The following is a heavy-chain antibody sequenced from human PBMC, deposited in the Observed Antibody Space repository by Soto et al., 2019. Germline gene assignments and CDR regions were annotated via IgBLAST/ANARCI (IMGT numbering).Heavy chain of an antibody. CDR3: AKAQGYSSSWYFDY. Sequence: QVQLVESGGGVVQPGRSLRLSCAASGFTFSSYGMHWVRQAPGKGLEWVAVISYDGSNKYYADSVKGRFTISSDNSKNTLYLQMNSLRAEDTAVYYCAKAQGYSSSWYFDYWGQGTLVTVSS. CDR2: ISYDGSNK. CDR1: GFTFSSYG. V-gene: IGHV3-30*18. J-gene: IGHJ4*02. D-gene: IGHD6-13*01.